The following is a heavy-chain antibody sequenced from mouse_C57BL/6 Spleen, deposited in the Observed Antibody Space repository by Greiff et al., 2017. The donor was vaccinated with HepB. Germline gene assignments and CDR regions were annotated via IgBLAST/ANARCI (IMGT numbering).Heavy chain of an antibody. V-gene: IGHV2-5*01. CDR2: IWRGGST. CDR1: GFSLTSYG. J-gene: IGHJ1*03. Sequence: QVQLQQSGPGLVQPSQSLSITCTVSGFSLTSYGVHWVRQSPGKGLEWLGVIWRGGSTDYNAAFMSRLSITKDNSKSQVFFKMNSLQADDTAIYYCAKKDYDYDWYFDVWGTGTTVTVSS. CDR3: AKKDYDYDWYFDV. D-gene: IGHD2-4*01.